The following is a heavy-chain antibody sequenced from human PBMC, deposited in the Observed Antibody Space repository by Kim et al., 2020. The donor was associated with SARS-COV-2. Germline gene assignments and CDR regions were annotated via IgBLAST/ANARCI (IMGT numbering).Heavy chain of an antibody. CDR2: ISGSGGST. Sequence: GGSLRLSCAASGFTFSSYAMSWVRQAPGKGLEWVSAISGSGGSTYYADSVKGRFTISRDNSKNTLYLQMNSLRAEDTAVYYCAKEGYSYGYGYYYYGMDVWGQGTTVTVSS. V-gene: IGHV3-23*01. CDR1: GFTFSSYA. CDR3: AKEGYSYGYGYYYYGMDV. J-gene: IGHJ6*02. D-gene: IGHD5-18*01.